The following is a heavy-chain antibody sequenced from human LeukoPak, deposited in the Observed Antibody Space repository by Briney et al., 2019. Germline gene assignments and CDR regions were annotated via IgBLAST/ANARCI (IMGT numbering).Heavy chain of an antibody. Sequence: GASVKVSCKASGYTFTGYYMHWVRHAPGQGLEWMGWINPNSGGTNYAQKFQGRVTMTRDTSISTAYMELSRLRSDDTAVYYCARVGVEMAPHFDYWGQGTLVTVSS. CDR2: INPNSGGT. D-gene: IGHD5-24*01. CDR1: GYTFTGYY. CDR3: ARVGVEMAPHFDY. V-gene: IGHV1-2*02. J-gene: IGHJ4*02.